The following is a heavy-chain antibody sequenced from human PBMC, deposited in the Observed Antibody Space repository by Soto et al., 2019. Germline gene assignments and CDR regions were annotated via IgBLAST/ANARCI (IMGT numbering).Heavy chain of an antibody. CDR1: GGSISSYY. J-gene: IGHJ4*02. CDR3: ARGQVVAAQH. D-gene: IGHD2-15*01. V-gene: IGHV4-59*12. Sequence: PSETLSLTCTVSGGSISSYYWSWIRQPPGKGLEWIGYIYYSATTNYNPSLKSRVTISVDTSKNQFPLKLTSVTAADTAVYYCARGQVVAAQHWGQGTLVTVSS. CDR2: IYYSATT.